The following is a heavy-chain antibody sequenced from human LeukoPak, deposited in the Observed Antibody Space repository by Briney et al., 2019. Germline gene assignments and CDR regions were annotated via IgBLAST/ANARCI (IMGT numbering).Heavy chain of an antibody. CDR3: AKLAVAGNFGY. CDR1: RFTFSSYA. D-gene: IGHD6-19*01. V-gene: IGHV3-23*01. Sequence: GGSLRLTCAASRFTFSSYAMSWVRQAPGKGLEWVSAISGSGGSTYYADSVKGRFTISRDNSKNTLYLQMNSLRAEDTAVYYCAKLAVAGNFGYWGQGTLVTVSS. CDR2: ISGSGGST. J-gene: IGHJ4*02.